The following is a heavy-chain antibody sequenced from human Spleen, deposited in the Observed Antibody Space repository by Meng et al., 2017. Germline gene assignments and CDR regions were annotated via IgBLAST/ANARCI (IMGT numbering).Heavy chain of an antibody. Sequence: ASVKVSCKASGYTFTGYYMHWVRQAPGQGLEWMGIINPSGGSTSYAQKFQGRVTMTRDTSTSTVYMELSSLRSEDTAVYYCARSESANRPFSPFASATGHYFDYWGQGTLVTVSS. D-gene: IGHD3-10*01. CDR1: GYTFTGYY. CDR2: INPSGGST. CDR3: ARSESANRPFSPFASATGHYFDY. V-gene: IGHV1-46*01. J-gene: IGHJ4*02.